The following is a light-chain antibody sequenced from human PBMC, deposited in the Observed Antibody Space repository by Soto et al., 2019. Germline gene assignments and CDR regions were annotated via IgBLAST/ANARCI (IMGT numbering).Light chain of an antibody. CDR2: LGS. V-gene: IGKV2-28*01. Sequence: DIAMTQSPLSLPVTTGEPASISCRSSQNLLHRNGYNYLDWYLQKPGQSPQLLIYLGSHRASGVPDRFRGSGSGTDFTLEISRVEAEDVGVYYCMQALQTPYTFGQGTKLEIK. J-gene: IGKJ2*01. CDR1: QNLLHRNGYNY. CDR3: MQALQTPYT.